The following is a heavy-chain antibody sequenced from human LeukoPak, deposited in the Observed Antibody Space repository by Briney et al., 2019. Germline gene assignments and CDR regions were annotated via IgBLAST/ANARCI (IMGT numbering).Heavy chain of an antibody. J-gene: IGHJ4*02. CDR2: INPTDHKT. D-gene: IGHD3-10*01. CDR3: ATGGSYYAYYFDY. CDR1: GYRFTDYY. Sequence: ASVKISCKASGYRFTDYYMHWVQQAPGKGLEWMGRINPTDHKTRYADKFQGRVIMTADASTGTVFMELSSLRSEDTAMYYCATGGSYYAYYFDYWGQGTLVTVSS. V-gene: IGHV1-69-2*01.